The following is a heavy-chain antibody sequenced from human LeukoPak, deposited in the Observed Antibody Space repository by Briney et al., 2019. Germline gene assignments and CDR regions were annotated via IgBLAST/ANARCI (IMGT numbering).Heavy chain of an antibody. Sequence: GASVKVSCNASGYTFTGYYMHWVRQAPGQGLEWMGWINPNSGGTNYAQKFQGRVTMTRDTSISTAYMELSRLRSDDTAVYYCATVPNCSDGSCSHYFAYWGQGTLVTVSS. CDR2: INPNSGGT. D-gene: IGHD2-15*01. CDR1: GYTFTGYY. J-gene: IGHJ4*02. CDR3: ATVPNCSDGSCSHYFAY. V-gene: IGHV1-2*02.